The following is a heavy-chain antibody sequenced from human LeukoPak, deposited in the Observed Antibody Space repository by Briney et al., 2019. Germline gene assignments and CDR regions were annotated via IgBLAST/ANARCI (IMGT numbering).Heavy chain of an antibody. CDR3: ARHPIYYFDSSGYSAWFDP. V-gene: IGHV5-51*01. J-gene: IGHJ5*02. CDR2: IYPGESDT. CDR1: GSRFTSYW. D-gene: IGHD3-22*01. Sequence: GGPLEISCQGSGSRFTSYWIGWVRQMQGKGREGMGIIYPGESDTRYSPSFQRQVTISAHNSISTAYLQWSSLKASDTAMYYCARHPIYYFDSSGYSAWFDPWGQGTQVTVPS.